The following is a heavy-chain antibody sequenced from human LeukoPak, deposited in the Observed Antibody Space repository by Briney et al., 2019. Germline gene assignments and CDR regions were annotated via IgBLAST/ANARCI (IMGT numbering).Heavy chain of an antibody. Sequence: ASVKLCDTASTATFINYDINWVRQATGQGLEWIGWMNPNTGNTGYAQNFMGRVTMTRDTSISTAHMELSSLRPEDTAVYCCAVTPSNLSHLDKWGQGTLVTISS. J-gene: IGHJ4*02. CDR1: TATFINYD. V-gene: IGHV1-8*01. D-gene: IGHD4-11*01. CDR2: MNPNTGNT. CDR3: AVTPSNLSHLDK.